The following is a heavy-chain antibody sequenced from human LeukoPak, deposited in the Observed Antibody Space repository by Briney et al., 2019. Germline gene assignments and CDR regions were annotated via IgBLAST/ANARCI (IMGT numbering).Heavy chain of an antibody. J-gene: IGHJ3*02. D-gene: IGHD2-8*01. Sequence: GGSLRLSCAASGFTFSSYAMSWVRQAPGKGLEWVSAISGSGGSTYYADSVKGRFTISRDNSKNTLYLQMNSLRAEDTAVYYCAKALEVYAPSLLDAFDMWGQGTMVTVSS. CDR2: ISGSGGST. CDR3: AKALEVYAPSLLDAFDM. V-gene: IGHV3-23*01. CDR1: GFTFSSYA.